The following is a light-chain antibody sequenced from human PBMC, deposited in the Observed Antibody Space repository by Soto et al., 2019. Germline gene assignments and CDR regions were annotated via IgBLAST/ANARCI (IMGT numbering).Light chain of an antibody. CDR1: QSVGRRY. V-gene: IGKV3-20*01. Sequence: IVLTQSPGTLSLSPGERATLSCRASQSVGRRYLAWYQQKPGQAPMLLIYDVSDRASDISDRFSGSGAGTDFTLTINRLVRDDVAVYYCQYQGTVGGGTKVELK. CDR2: DVS. CDR3: QYQGT. J-gene: IGKJ4*01.